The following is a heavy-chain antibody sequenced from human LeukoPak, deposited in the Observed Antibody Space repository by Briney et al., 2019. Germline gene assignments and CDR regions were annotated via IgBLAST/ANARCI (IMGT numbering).Heavy chain of an antibody. J-gene: IGHJ1*01. V-gene: IGHV4-34*01. CDR2: INHSGST. D-gene: IGHD3-3*01. CDR3: ARTRSGYHKYIQH. CDR1: GGSFSGYY. Sequence: SETLSLTCAVYGGSFSGYYWSWIRQPPGKGLEWIGEINHSGSTNYNPSLKSRVTISVDTSKNQFSLKLSSVTAADTAVYYCARTRSGYHKYIQHWGQGTLVTVSS.